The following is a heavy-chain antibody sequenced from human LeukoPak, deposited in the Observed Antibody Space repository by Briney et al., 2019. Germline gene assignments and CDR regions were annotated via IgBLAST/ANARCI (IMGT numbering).Heavy chain of an antibody. J-gene: IGHJ4*02. D-gene: IGHD6-19*01. CDR2: INPSGGST. CDR3: ARDREQWLALDY. V-gene: IGHV1-46*01. Sequence: ASVKVSCKASGYTFTSYYMHWVLQAPGQGLEWMGIINPSGGSTSYAQKLQGRVTMTRDTSTSTVYMELSSLRSEDTAVYYCARDREQWLALDYWGQGTLVTVSS. CDR1: GYTFTSYY.